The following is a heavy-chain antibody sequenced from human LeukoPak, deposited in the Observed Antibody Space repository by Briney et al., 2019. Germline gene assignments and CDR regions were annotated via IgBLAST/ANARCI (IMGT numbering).Heavy chain of an antibody. CDR3: ARGAVVAETVSIDY. Sequence: GGSLRLSCAASGFTFSSYWMHWVRQGPGKGLVWVSRINSDGSSVTYVDSVKGRFTISRDNAENTLYLHMNSLRAEDTGVYYCARGAVVAETVSIDYWGQGTLVTVSS. CDR2: INSDGSSV. D-gene: IGHD5-12*01. CDR1: GFTFSSYW. V-gene: IGHV3-74*01. J-gene: IGHJ4*02.